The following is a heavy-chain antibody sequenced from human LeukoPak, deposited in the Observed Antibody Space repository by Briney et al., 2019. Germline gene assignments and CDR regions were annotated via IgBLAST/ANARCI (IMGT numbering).Heavy chain of an antibody. CDR2: SNTVSSYI. CDR3: AGLRRNTDSSGFFYYYDY. CDR1: GFSFSSYS. J-gene: IGHJ4*02. Sequence: PGGSLRLSCAASGFSFSSYSFNWVRQAPGKGLEWVSSSNTVSSYIYYADSLKGRFTISRDNAKNSVYLQMDSLRAEDSAVYYCAGLRRNTDSSGFFYYYDYWGQGTLVTVSS. D-gene: IGHD3-22*01. V-gene: IGHV3-21*06.